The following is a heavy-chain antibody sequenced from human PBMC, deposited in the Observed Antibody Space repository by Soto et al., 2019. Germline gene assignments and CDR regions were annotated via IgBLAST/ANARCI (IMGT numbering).Heavy chain of an antibody. CDR1: GGSINSGGYY. CDR3: ARAQTIFGIITVFDY. V-gene: IGHV4-31*03. J-gene: IGHJ4*02. D-gene: IGHD3-3*01. CDR2: IYYSGST. Sequence: TLSLTCTVSGGSINSGGYYWSWIRQHPGKGLEWIGYIYYSGSTYYNPSLKSRVTISIDTSKNQFSLKLSSVTAADTAVYYCARAQTIFGIITVFDYWGQGTLVTVSS.